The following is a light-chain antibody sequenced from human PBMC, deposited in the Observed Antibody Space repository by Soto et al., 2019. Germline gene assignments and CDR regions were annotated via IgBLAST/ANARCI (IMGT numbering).Light chain of an antibody. CDR2: GAS. V-gene: IGKV3-20*01. CDR1: QSVSSSY. J-gene: IGKJ1*01. CDR3: QQYGSSPGT. Sequence: EIVLTQSPGTLYLSPGERATLSCRASQSVSSSYLAWYQQKPGQAPRLLIYGASSRATGIPDRFSGSGSGTDFTLTISRLEPEDFALYYCQQYGSSPGTFGQGTKVEIK.